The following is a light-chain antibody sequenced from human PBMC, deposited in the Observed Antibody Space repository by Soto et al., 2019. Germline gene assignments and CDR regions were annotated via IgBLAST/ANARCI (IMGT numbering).Light chain of an antibody. CDR3: TSYTSSSTLV. Sequence: QSALTQPASVSGSPGQSITISCTGTSSDVGGYNYVSWYQQHPGKAPKLMIYDVSNRPSGVSNRFSGSKSGNTASLTISGLPEEDEDDYYCTSYTSSSTLVFGTGTKLTVL. CDR1: SSDVGGYNY. CDR2: DVS. V-gene: IGLV2-14*01. J-gene: IGLJ1*01.